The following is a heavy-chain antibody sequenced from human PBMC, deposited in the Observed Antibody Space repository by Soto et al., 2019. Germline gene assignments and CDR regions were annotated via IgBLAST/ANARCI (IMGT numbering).Heavy chain of an antibody. CDR2: ISYDGSNK. CDR3: ARDYKTCPCSSGCLPHAFDI. D-gene: IGHD6-19*01. V-gene: IGHV3-30-3*01. CDR1: GFTFSSYA. Sequence: QVQLVESGGGVVQPGRSLRLSCATSGFTFSSYALHWVRQAPGKGLEWVALISYDGSNKYYADSVKGRFTISGDNSKNTLYLQINSLRAEDTAVYYCARDYKTCPCSSGCLPHAFDIWGQGTMVTVSS. J-gene: IGHJ3*02.